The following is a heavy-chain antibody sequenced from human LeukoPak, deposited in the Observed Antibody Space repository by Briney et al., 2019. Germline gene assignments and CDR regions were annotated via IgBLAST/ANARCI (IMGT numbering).Heavy chain of an antibody. V-gene: IGHV4-4*07. CDR1: GGSMSDYY. J-gene: IGHJ4*02. D-gene: IGHD3-10*01. CDR2: VYTSGSA. Sequence: SETLSLTCTVSGGSMSDYYWSWIRQPAGKGLEWIGRVYTSGSADYNPSLKSRVTISLDTSKNQFSLTLTSVTAADTAVYYCARGSYGSGTWGQGTLVTVSS. CDR3: ARGSYGSGT.